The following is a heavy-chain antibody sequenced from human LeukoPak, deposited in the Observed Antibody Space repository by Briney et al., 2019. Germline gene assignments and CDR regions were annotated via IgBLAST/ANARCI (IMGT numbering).Heavy chain of an antibody. V-gene: IGHV7-4-1*02. CDR1: GYTFTTYG. J-gene: IGHJ6*03. CDR2: INTNTGNP. D-gene: IGHD6-13*01. CDR3: ASSKWSAGGNYYYYVDV. Sequence: SVKVSCKASGYTFTTYGMNWVRQAPGQGLEWMGWINTNTGNPTYAQDFTGRFVFSLDTSVSTAYLQISSLKADDTAVYYCASSKWSAGGNYYYYVDVWGKGTTVTVPS.